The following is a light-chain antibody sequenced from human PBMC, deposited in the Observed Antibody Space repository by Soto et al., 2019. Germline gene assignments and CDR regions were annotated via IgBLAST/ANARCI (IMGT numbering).Light chain of an antibody. Sequence: QSVLTQPHSVSGSPGQSVTISCTGTSSDVGAYTYVTWYQQHPDKAPKLMIYDVNKRPSGVPDRFSGSKSGNTASLTISGLQAEDEADYYCCSYTSRLTLLFGGGTQLTVL. CDR1: SSDVGAYTY. CDR2: DVN. CDR3: CSYTSRLTLL. V-gene: IGLV2-11*01. J-gene: IGLJ2*01.